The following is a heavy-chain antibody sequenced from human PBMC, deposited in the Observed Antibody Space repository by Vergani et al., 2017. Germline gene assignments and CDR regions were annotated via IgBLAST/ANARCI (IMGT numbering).Heavy chain of an antibody. V-gene: IGHV1-69*01. D-gene: IGHD6-6*01. Sequence: QVQLVQSGAEVKKPGSSVKVSCKASGGPFSSYAISWVRQAPGQGLEWMGGIIPIFGTANYAQKFQGRVTITADESTSTAYMELSRLRSEDTAVYYCARGMKEYSSSSSAFDIWGQGTMVTVSS. CDR1: GGPFSSYA. CDR3: ARGMKEYSSSSSAFDI. CDR2: IIPIFGTA. J-gene: IGHJ3*02.